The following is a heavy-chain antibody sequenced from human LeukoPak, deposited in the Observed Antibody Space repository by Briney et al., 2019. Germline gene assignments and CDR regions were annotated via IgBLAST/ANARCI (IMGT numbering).Heavy chain of an antibody. Sequence: GASVKFSFKASGYAFTSDGISWVRPAPGQGRGWMGWISAYNGNTNYAQKLQGRVTMTTDTSTSTAYMELRSLRSDDTAVYYCATSTGSSREDYWGQGTLVTVSS. CDR2: ISAYNGNT. CDR1: GYAFTSDG. J-gene: IGHJ4*02. CDR3: ATSTGSSREDY. D-gene: IGHD6-13*01. V-gene: IGHV1-18*01.